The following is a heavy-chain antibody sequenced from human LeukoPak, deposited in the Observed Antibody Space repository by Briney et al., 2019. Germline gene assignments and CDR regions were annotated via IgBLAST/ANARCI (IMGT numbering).Heavy chain of an antibody. CDR3: ARDRYGAT. Sequence: GGSLILSCAASGFTFSNYNMNWVRQAPGKGLEWVSSISTSSSHIYYADSVEGRFTISRDNAKNSLYLQMNSLRADDTAVYYCARDRYGATGGQGTLVTVSS. CDR2: ISTSSSHI. CDR1: GFTFSNYN. V-gene: IGHV3-21*01. D-gene: IGHD4-17*01. J-gene: IGHJ4*02.